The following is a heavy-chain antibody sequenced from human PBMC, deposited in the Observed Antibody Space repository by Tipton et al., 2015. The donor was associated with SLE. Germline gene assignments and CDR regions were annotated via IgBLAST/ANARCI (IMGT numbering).Heavy chain of an antibody. CDR1: GGSVSSSSKY. J-gene: IGHJ4*02. Sequence: TLSLTCTVSGGSVSSSSKYWAWIRQFPGKGLEWIGSFYHSGSTYYNPSLKSRVTISVDTSKNQFSLKLTSVTAADTAVYYCAVNVVVKVQVDYWGPGALVTVSS. D-gene: IGHD2-21*01. V-gene: IGHV4-39*07. CDR3: AVNVVVKVQVDY. CDR2: FYHSGST.